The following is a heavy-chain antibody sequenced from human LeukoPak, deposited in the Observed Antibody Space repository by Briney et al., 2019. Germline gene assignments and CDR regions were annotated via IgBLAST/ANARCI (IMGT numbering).Heavy chain of an antibody. CDR2: ISDSGGST. V-gene: IGHV3-23*01. Sequence: GGSLRLSCAASGFTFSSYVMNWVRQAPGKGLEWVSGISDSGGSTYYADSVKGRFTISRDNSKNTLYLQMNSLRAEGTAVYYCAKLPGRAADYWGQGTLVTVSS. CDR3: AKLPGRAADY. CDR1: GFTFSSYV. J-gene: IGHJ4*02.